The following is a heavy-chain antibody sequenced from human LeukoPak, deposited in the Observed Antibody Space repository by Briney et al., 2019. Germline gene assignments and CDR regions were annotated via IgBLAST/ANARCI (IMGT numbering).Heavy chain of an antibody. CDR2: IHYSGST. CDR3: ARERGYYDY. D-gene: IGHD3-10*01. CDR1: GGSISSYY. J-gene: IGHJ4*02. V-gene: IGHV4-59*01. Sequence: PSETLSLTCTVSGGSISSYYWTWIRQPPGKGLEWIEYIHYSGSTNLNPPLKSRVTISVDTSKNQFPLNLSSVTAADTAVYFCARERGYYDYWGQGTLVTVSS.